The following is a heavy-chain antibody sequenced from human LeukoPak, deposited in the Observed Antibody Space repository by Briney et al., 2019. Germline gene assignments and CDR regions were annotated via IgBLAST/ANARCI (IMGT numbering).Heavy chain of an antibody. CDR1: GYTFTMFY. CDR2: INPSDGVT. D-gene: IGHD3-22*01. Sequence: ASVKVSCKASGYTFTMFYIHWVRQAPGQGLEWMGMINPSDGVTTYTQRFQGRLTMTRDMSTTTVYMDLRSLRSEDTAVYYCARTTPDYYDSSSPAYYYFDYWGQGTLVTVSS. CDR3: ARTTPDYYDSSSPAYYYFDY. V-gene: IGHV1-46*01. J-gene: IGHJ4*02.